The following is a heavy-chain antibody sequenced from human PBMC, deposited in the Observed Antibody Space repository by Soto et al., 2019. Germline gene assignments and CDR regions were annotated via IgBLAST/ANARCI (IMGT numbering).Heavy chain of an antibody. CDR1: GLIFRTQG. D-gene: IGHD5-12*01. V-gene: IGHV3-33*01. CDR3: ARNTSGVDIGSTAN. Sequence: QVQLVESGGGVVQPGRSLRLSCIASGLIFRTQGMHWVRQAPGKGLEWVAVIYNDGNRKYYADSVKGRFTISRDNSKNTLSLQMDSLRVEDKAMYSCARNTSGVDIGSTANWGQGTLVTVSS. CDR2: IYNDGNRK. J-gene: IGHJ4*02.